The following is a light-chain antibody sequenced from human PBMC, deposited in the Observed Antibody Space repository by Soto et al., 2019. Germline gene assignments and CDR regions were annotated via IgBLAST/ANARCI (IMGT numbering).Light chain of an antibody. CDR3: GTWDNSLSAGEVV. J-gene: IGLJ2*01. V-gene: IGLV1-51*02. Sequence: QSVLTQPPSVPAAPGQKVTISCSGSSSNIGNNYVSWYQQLPGTAPKLLIYENNKRPSGIPDRFSGSKSGTSATLGITGLQTGDEADYYCGTWDNSLSAGEVVFGGGTKLTVL. CDR1: SSNIGNNY. CDR2: ENN.